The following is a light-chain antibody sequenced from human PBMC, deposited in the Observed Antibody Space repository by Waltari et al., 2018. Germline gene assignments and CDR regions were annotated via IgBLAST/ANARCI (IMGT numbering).Light chain of an antibody. CDR1: NNDIGSYNL. J-gene: IGLJ2*01. CDR3: CSYAGTPRVV. Sequence: QSALTQPASVSGSPGQSITISCTATNNDIGSYNLVSWYQQHPGKAPKVIIFEVNKRPSGVSNRFSGSKSGNTASLTVSGLHPEDEADYYCCSYAGTPRVVFGGGTKLTVL. V-gene: IGLV2-23*02. CDR2: EVN.